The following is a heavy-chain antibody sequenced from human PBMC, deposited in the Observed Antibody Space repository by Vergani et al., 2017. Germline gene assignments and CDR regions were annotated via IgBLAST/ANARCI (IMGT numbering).Heavy chain of an antibody. V-gene: IGHV3-23*04. CDR3: AKDMITMIVVSAYYFDY. CDR1: GFTFSSYA. Sequence: EVQLVESGGGLVQPGGSLRLSCAASGFTFSSYAMSWVRQAPGKGLEWVSAISGSGGSTYYADSVKGRFTISRDNSKNTLYLQMNSLRAEDTAVYDCAKDMITMIVVSAYYFDYWGQGTLVTVSS. CDR2: ISGSGGST. J-gene: IGHJ4*02. D-gene: IGHD3-22*01.